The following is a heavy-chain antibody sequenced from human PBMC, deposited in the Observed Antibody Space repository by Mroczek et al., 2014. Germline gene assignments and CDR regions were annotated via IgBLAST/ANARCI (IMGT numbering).Heavy chain of an antibody. CDR2: INHSGST. CDR3: ARDTVTTAPKYFQH. V-gene: IGHV4-34*01. J-gene: IGHJ1*01. Sequence: QVQLQHGAAGLLKPSETLSLTCAVYGGSFSGYYWSWIRQPPGKGLEWIGEINHSGSTNYNPSLKSRVTISVDTSKNQFSLKLSSVTAADTAVYYCARDTVTTAPKYFQHWGQGTLVTVSS. CDR1: GGSFSGYY. D-gene: IGHD4-17*01.